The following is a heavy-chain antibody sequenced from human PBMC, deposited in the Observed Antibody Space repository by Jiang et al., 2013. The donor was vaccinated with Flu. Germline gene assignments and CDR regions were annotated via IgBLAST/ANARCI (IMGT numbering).Heavy chain of an antibody. J-gene: IGHJ4*02. V-gene: IGHV3-7*01. CDR2: IKQDGSEK. Sequence: RLSCAASGFTFSSYWMSWVRQAPGKGLEWVANIKQDGSEKYYVDSVKGRFTISRDAAKNSLYLQMNSLRAEDTAVYYCARDGWGAEYFDYWGQGTLITVSS. D-gene: IGHD3-10*01. CDR3: ARDGWGAEYFDY. CDR1: GFTFSSYW.